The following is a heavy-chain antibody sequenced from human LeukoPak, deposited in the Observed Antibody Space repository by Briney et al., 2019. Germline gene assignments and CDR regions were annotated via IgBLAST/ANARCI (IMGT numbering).Heavy chain of an antibody. CDR2: SSSSDDGK. Sequence: PGGSLRLSCTASGLSLNNYAMSWVHQVPGKGLEWVSSSSSSDDGKWYAESVRGRFTISRDTSKNTVYLQMNSLRVEDAGVYYCAKAPVTSCRGAFCYPFDYWGHGTLVTVSS. J-gene: IGHJ4*01. CDR3: AKAPVTSCRGAFCYPFDY. V-gene: IGHV3-23*01. D-gene: IGHD2-21*01. CDR1: GLSLNNYA.